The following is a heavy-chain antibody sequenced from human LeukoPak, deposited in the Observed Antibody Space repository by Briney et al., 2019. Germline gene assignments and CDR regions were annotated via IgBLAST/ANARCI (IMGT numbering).Heavy chain of an antibody. CDR3: AREGVVLNLFDY. D-gene: IGHD2-2*01. V-gene: IGHV4-59*01. Sequence: SETLSLTCTVSGGSISSYYWSWIRQPPGKGLEWIGYIYYSGSTNYNPSLKSRVTISVDTSENQFSLKLSSVTAADTAVYYCAREGVVLNLFDYWGQGTLVTVSS. CDR2: IYYSGST. CDR1: GGSISSYY. J-gene: IGHJ4*02.